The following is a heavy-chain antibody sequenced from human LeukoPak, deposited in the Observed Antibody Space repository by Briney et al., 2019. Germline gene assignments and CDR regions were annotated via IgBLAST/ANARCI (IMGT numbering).Heavy chain of an antibody. D-gene: IGHD3-3*01. CDR3: ARGIRFLEWLSYFDY. V-gene: IGHV3-11*04. CDR1: GFTFSDYY. J-gene: IGHJ4*02. Sequence: GGSLRLSCAASGFTFSDYYMSWIRQAPGKGLEWVSYISSSGSTIYYADSVKGRFTISRDNAKNSLYLQMNSLRAEDTAVYYCARGIRFLEWLSYFDYWGQGTLVTVSS. CDR2: ISSSGSTI.